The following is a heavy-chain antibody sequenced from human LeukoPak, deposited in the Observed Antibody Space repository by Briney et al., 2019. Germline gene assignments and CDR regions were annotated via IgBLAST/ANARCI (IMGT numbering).Heavy chain of an antibody. CDR1: GGSISSYY. CDR2: IYYSGST. V-gene: IGHV4-59*01. CDR3: ARVAGSYLNWFDP. D-gene: IGHD1-26*01. J-gene: IGHJ5*02. Sequence: SETLSLTCTVSGGSISSYYWSWIRQPPGKGLEWIGYIYYSGSTNYNPSLKSRATISVDTSKNQFSLKLSSVTAADTAVYYCARVAGSYLNWFDPWGQGTLVTVSS.